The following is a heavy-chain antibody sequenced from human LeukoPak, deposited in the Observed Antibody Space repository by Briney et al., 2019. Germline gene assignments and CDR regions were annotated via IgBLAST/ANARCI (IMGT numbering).Heavy chain of an antibody. CDR3: ARCGGYCSGGGPNWFDP. CDR1: GYSFTSYW. CDR2: IDPSDSYT. V-gene: IGHV5-10-1*01. D-gene: IGHD2-15*01. Sequence: GESLKISCKGSGYSFTSYWISWVRQMPGKGREWMGRIDPSDSYTNYSPSFQGHVTISADKSISTAYLQWSSLKASDTAMYYCARCGGYCSGGGPNWFDPWGQGTLVTVSS. J-gene: IGHJ5*02.